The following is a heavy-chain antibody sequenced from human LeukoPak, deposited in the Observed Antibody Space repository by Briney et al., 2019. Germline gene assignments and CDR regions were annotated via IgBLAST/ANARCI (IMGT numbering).Heavy chain of an antibody. CDR3: ARTSTYGGYDY. CDR2: ISGDTSTK. CDR1: GFPFDTYS. Sequence: SGGSLRLSCAASGFPFDTYSMNWVRQAPGKRLEWVSYISGDTSTKYYADSVKGRFTISRDVAKSSLYLQMNSLRAEDTAIYYCARTSTYGGYDYWGQGTLVTVSS. J-gene: IGHJ4*02. V-gene: IGHV3-48*01. D-gene: IGHD4-17*01.